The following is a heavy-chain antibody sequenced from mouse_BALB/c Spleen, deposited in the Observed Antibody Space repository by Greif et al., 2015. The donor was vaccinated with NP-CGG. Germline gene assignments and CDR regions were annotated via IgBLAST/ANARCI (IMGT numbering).Heavy chain of an antibody. D-gene: IGHD1-1*01. CDR2: INPGSGGA. CDR3: ARRIYYYGSSYYYAMDY. Sequence: VQLQQSGAELVRPGTSVKVSCKASGYAFTNYLIEWVKQRPGQGLEWIGVINPGSGGANYNEKFKGKATLTADKSSSTAYMQLSSLTSDDSAVYFCARRIYYYGSSYYYAMDYWGQGTSVTVSS. V-gene: IGHV1-54*03. CDR1: GYAFTNYL. J-gene: IGHJ4*01.